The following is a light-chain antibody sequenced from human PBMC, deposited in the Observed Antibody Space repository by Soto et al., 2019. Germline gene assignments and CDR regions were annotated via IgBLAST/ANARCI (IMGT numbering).Light chain of an antibody. CDR1: SSDVGGYNH. Sequence: QSALTQPASVSGSPGQSITISCTGTSSDVGGYNHVSWYQQHPGKAPKLIISEVNNQPSGVSNRFSGSKSGNTASLSISGLQADDEADYYCSSYTSSSIVVFGGGTKLTVL. J-gene: IGLJ2*01. CDR3: SSYTSSSIVV. V-gene: IGLV2-14*01. CDR2: EVN.